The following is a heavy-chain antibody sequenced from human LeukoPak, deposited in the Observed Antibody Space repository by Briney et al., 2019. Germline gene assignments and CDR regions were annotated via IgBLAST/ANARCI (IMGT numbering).Heavy chain of an antibody. CDR1: GGSISSYY. CDR3: ARGRRYCSSTSCYPPNWFDP. J-gene: IGHJ5*02. V-gene: IGHV4-4*07. D-gene: IGHD2-2*01. Sequence: SETLSLTCTVSGGSISSYYWSWIRQPAGKGLEWIGRIYTSGSTNYNPSLKSRVTMSVDTSKNQFSLKLSSVTAADTAVYYCARGRRYCSSTSCYPPNWFDPWGQGTLVTVSS. CDR2: IYTSGST.